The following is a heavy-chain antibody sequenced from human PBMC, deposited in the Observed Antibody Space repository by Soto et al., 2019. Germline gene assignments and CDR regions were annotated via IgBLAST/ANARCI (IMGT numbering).Heavy chain of an antibody. CDR1: GYTFTGYY. D-gene: IGHD3-3*01. CDR3: AREITIFGVGDWFDP. CDR2: INPNSGGT. J-gene: IGHJ5*02. Sequence: ASVKVSCKASGYTFTGYYMHWVRQAPGQGLEWMGWINPNSGGTNYAQKFQGRVTMTRDTSISTAYMELSRLRSDDTAVYYCAREITIFGVGDWFDPRGQGTLVTVSS. V-gene: IGHV1-2*02.